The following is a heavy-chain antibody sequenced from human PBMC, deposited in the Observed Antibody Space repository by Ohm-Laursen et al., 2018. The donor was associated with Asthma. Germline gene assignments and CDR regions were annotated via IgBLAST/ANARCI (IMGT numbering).Heavy chain of an antibody. J-gene: IGHJ4*02. V-gene: IGHV3-15*01. Sequence: SLRLSCAASGFTFSNAWMSWVRQAPGKGLEWVGRIKSKTDGGTTDYAAPVKGRFTISRDDSKNTLYLQMNSLKTEDTAVYYCTTDPSLYIVATMGDYWGQGTLVTVSS. D-gene: IGHD5-12*01. CDR3: TTDPSLYIVATMGDY. CDR1: GFTFSNAW. CDR2: IKSKTDGGTT.